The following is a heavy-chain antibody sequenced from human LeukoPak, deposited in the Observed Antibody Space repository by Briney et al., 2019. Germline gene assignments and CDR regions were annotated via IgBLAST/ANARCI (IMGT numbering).Heavy chain of an antibody. V-gene: IGHV4-39*07. D-gene: IGHD1-1*01. J-gene: IGHJ4*02. CDR3: ARVSTTGSSRDY. Sequence: SETLSLTCTVSGGSISSSSYYWGWIRQPPGKGLEWIGSIYYSRSTYYNPSLKSRVTISVDTSKNQFSLKLSSVTAADTAVYYCARVSTTGSSRDYWGQGTLVTVSS. CDR2: IYYSRST. CDR1: GGSISSSSYY.